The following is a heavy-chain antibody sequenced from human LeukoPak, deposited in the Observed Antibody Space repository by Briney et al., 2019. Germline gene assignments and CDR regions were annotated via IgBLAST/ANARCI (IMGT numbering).Heavy chain of an antibody. D-gene: IGHD6-19*01. CDR3: AKETGIAVAGMSHDAFDI. CDR1: GFTFDDYA. J-gene: IGHJ3*02. CDR2: ISWNSGSI. Sequence: TGGSLRLSCAASGFTFDDYAMHWVRQAPGKGLEWVSGISWNSGSIGYADSVKGRFTISRDNAKNSLYLQMNSLRAEDTALYYCAKETGIAVAGMSHDAFDIWGQGTMVTVSS. V-gene: IGHV3-9*01.